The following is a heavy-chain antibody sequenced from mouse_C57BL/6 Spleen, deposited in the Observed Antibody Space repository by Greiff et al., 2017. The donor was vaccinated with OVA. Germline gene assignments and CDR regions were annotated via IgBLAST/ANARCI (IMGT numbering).Heavy chain of an antibody. CDR3: ARGGYYGGYFDY. D-gene: IGHD2-3*01. CDR1: GFNIKNTY. V-gene: IGHV14-3*01. CDR2: IDPANGNT. J-gene: IGHJ2*01. Sequence: EVQLKESVAELVRPGASVKLSCTASGFNIKNTYMPWVKQRPEQGLEWIGRIDPANGNTKYAPKFQGKATITADTSSNTAYLQLSSLTSEDTAIYYCARGGYYGGYFDYWGQGTTLTVSS.